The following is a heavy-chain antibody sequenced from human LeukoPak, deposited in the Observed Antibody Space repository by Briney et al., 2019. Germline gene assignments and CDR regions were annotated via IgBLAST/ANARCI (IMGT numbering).Heavy chain of an antibody. Sequence: GGSLRLTCEASGFTFSSYGMYWVRQAPGKGLEWVAGISSDGSNKYYVDSVKGRFTISRDNSKNTLYLQMNSLRAEDTAVYYCAKDPKPLPGNNYYRMDVWGQGTTVSVSS. J-gene: IGHJ6*02. CDR2: ISSDGSNK. V-gene: IGHV3-30*18. CDR3: AKDPKPLPGNNYYRMDV. D-gene: IGHD5-24*01. CDR1: GFTFSSYG.